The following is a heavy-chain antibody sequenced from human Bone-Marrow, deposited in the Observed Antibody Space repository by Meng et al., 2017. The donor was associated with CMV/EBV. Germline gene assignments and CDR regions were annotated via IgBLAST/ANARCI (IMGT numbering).Heavy chain of an antibody. CDR3: EKVEGGDNWFDS. Sequence: GESLKISCEASGFTFSSYAMSWVRQAPGKGLEWVSAISGSGGSTYYADSVKGRFTISRDNSKNTLYLQMNSLRAEDTAVYYCEKVEGGDNWFDSWGQGTLVTVSS. D-gene: IGHD3-16*01. J-gene: IGHJ5*01. CDR1: GFTFSSYA. V-gene: IGHV3-23*01. CDR2: ISGSGGST.